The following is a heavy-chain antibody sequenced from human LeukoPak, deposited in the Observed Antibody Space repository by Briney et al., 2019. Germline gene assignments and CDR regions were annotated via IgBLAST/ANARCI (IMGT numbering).Heavy chain of an antibody. D-gene: IGHD3-16*01. Sequence: GRSLRLSCAASGFTFSSYGMHWVRQAPGKGLEGVAVILNDGSQEKYADSVKGRFTISRDNSKNTLFLQMNSLRAEDTAVYDCARDDALGDNALDIWRQGTMVTVSS. V-gene: IGHV3-33*01. J-gene: IGHJ3*02. CDR1: GFTFSSYG. CDR3: ARDDALGDNALDI. CDR2: ILNDGSQE.